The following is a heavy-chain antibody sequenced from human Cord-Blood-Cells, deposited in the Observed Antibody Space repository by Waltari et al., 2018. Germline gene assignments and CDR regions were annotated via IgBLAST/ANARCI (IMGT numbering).Heavy chain of an antibody. J-gene: IGHJ4*02. V-gene: IGHV3-7*01. Sequence: EVQLVESGGGLVQPGGSLRLSCAASGFPSSIHWMSWVRQAPGKGREWVANIKQDGSEKYYVDSVKGRFTISRDNAKNSLYLQMNSLRAEDTAVYYCARGRPFDYWGQGTLVTVSS. CDR1: GFPSSIHW. CDR3: ARGRPFDY. CDR2: IKQDGSEK.